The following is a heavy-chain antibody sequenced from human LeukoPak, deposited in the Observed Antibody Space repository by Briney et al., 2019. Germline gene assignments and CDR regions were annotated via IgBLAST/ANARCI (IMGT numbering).Heavy chain of an antibody. D-gene: IGHD3-16*01. J-gene: IGHJ6*02. CDR1: GYTFTSYG. V-gene: IGHV1-18*01. CDR3: ASTVGITFGGRYGMDA. Sequence: ASVKVSCKASGYTFTSYGISWVRQAPGQGLEWMGWINAYNGNTNYAQKLQGRVTMTTDTSTSTAYMELRSLRSDDTAVYYCASTVGITFGGRYGMDAWGQGTTVTVSS. CDR2: INAYNGNT.